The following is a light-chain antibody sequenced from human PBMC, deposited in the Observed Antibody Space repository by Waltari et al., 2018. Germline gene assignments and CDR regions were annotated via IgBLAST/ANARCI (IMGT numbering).Light chain of an antibody. CDR2: DTN. Sequence: QAVVTQEPSLPVSPGGTVTLTCGSSTGPVTSGHWPYWFPQKPGRATRTLIYDTNNRMSWAPARFSGSLLGGRAALTLSGAQPEDEAEYYCSLSYSDGQVIFCGGTKLTVL. J-gene: IGLJ2*01. CDR1: TGPVTSGHW. CDR3: SLSYSDGQVI. V-gene: IGLV7-46*01.